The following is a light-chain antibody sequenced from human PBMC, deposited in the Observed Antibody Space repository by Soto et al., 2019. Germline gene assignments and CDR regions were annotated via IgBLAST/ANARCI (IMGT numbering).Light chain of an antibody. CDR3: HQRHSWPRT. CDR2: YRS. J-gene: IGKJ1*01. Sequence: EIVLTQSPATLSSSPGETATLSCRASQYVGSRLAWYQHKPGQAPRLLIYYRSKRATGIPARFSGSGSGTDFTLTISRLAPDDFAIYYCHQRHSWPRTFGQGTKVEIK. CDR1: QYVGSR. V-gene: IGKV3-11*01.